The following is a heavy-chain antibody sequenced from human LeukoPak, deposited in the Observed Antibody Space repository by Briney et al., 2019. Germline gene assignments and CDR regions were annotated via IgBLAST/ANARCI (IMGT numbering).Heavy chain of an antibody. CDR1: GGTFSSYA. CDR3: ARDLRGYCSSTSCYLDY. D-gene: IGHD2-2*01. J-gene: IGHJ4*02. V-gene: IGHV1-69*13. CDR2: IIPIFGTA. Sequence: SVKVSCKASGGTFSSYAISWVRQAPGQGLRWMGGIIPIFGTANYAQKFQGRVTITADESTSTAYMELSSLRSEDTAVYYCARDLRGYCSSTSCYLDYWGQGTLVTVSS.